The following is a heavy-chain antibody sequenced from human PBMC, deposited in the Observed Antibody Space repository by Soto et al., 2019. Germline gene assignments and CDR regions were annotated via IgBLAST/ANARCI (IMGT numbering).Heavy chain of an antibody. Sequence: GASLRLSCPRSGLAFSSHSTSWVHQAPGKGLEWVSAISGSGGRAYYADSVKGRFTISRDNSKNTLYLQMNSRRAEDTAVYYCAKDHLITIFGEAHQTDAFDISGEGTMVTV. D-gene: IGHD3-3*01. CDR2: ISGSGGRA. CDR1: GLAFSSHS. J-gene: IGHJ3*02. CDR3: AKDHLITIFGEAHQTDAFDI. V-gene: IGHV3-23*01.